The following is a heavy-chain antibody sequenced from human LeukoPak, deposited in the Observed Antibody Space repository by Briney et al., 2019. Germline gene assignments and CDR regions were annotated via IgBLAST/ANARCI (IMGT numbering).Heavy chain of an antibody. D-gene: IGHD3-10*01. CDR3: ASMVRGANWFDP. J-gene: IGHJ5*02. Sequence: ASVKVSCKVSGYTLTELSMHWVRPAPRKGLEWVGGFDPEDGETIYAHKFQGRVTMTEDTSTDTAYMELSSLRSEDTAVYYCASMVRGANWFDPWGQGTLVTVSS. CDR2: FDPEDGET. CDR1: GYTLTELS. V-gene: IGHV1-24*01.